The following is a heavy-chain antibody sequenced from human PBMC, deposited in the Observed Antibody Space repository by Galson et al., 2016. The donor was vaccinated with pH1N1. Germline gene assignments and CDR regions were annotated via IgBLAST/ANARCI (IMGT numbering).Heavy chain of an antibody. J-gene: IGHJ4*02. Sequence: SGAEVKKPGESLKISCEASGYSFTSYWIAWVRQMPGKGLEWMGIIFPGDPDTRYTPPFQGQVTPSADKSLNTAYLQWTSLKASNTAMYFCARQPNPMTTIDCWGQGTLVTVSS. CDR2: IFPGDPDT. CDR1: GYSFTSYW. CDR3: ARQPNPMTTIDC. V-gene: IGHV5-51*01. D-gene: IGHD1-14*01.